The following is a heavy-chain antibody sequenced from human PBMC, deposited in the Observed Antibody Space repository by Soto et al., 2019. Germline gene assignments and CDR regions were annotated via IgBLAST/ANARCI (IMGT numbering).Heavy chain of an antibody. Sequence: ASVKVSCKVSGYTLTELSMHWVRQAPGKGLEWMGAFDPEDGETVYAQKFQGRVTMTADKSTSTAYMELSSLRSEDTAVYYCARGETGSGYAETDYWGQGTLVTVSS. V-gene: IGHV1-24*01. CDR1: GYTLTELS. CDR3: ARGETGSGYAETDY. J-gene: IGHJ4*02. D-gene: IGHD5-12*01. CDR2: FDPEDGET.